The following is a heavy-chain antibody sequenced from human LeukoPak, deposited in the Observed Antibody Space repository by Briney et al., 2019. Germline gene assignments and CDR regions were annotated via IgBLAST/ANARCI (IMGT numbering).Heavy chain of an antibody. Sequence: GGSLRLSCAASGFTFSSYEMNWVRQAPGKGLEWVSYISSSGSTIYYADSVKGRFTISRDNAKNSLYLQMNSLRAEDTAVYYCARDQFFPRGTFDYWGQGTLVTVSS. CDR2: ISSSGSTI. D-gene: IGHD3-16*01. J-gene: IGHJ4*02. V-gene: IGHV3-48*03. CDR1: GFTFSSYE. CDR3: ARDQFFPRGTFDY.